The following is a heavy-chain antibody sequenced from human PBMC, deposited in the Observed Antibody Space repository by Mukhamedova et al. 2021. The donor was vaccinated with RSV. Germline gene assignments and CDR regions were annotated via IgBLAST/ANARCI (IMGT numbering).Heavy chain of an antibody. CDR3: ARVERPYYYYYMDV. CDR2: IIPIFGTA. V-gene: IGHV1-69*15. J-gene: IGHJ6*03. Sequence: SWVRQAPGQGLEWMGRIIPIFGTANYAQKFQGRVTITADESTSTAYMELSSLRSEDTAVYYCARVERPYYYYYMDVWGKGTTVT. D-gene: IGHD5-24*01.